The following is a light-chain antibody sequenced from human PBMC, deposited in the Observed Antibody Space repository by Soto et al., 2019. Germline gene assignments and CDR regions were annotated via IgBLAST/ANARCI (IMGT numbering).Light chain of an antibody. V-gene: IGKV4-1*01. Sequence: DIVMTQSPDSLAVSLGERATINCKSSQSVLYSPNNKNYLAWYQHKPGQPPKMLIYWPSIRESGGPDRFSGSGSGTDFTLTISSLQSEDVAVYYCQQYYTNSWSFGQGTKVEIK. CDR1: QSVLYSPNNKNY. J-gene: IGKJ1*01. CDR3: QQYYTNSWS. CDR2: WPS.